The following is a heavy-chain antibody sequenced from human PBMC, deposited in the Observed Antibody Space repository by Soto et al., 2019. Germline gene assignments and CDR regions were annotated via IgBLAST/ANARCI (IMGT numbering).Heavy chain of an antibody. CDR1: GGSLNSGGYF. Sequence: QVQLQESGPGLVRPSQTLSLTCTVSGGSLNSGGYFWSWIRQVPVKGLEWIGYVYSGDIAYYNPSLQSRVTISRDTSKKQFSLTLTSVTAADTAIYFCAREVMTSVTRGWFDPWGQGTLVTVSS. J-gene: IGHJ5*02. V-gene: IGHV4-31*03. CDR3: AREVMTSVTRGWFDP. D-gene: IGHD4-17*01. CDR2: VYSGDIA.